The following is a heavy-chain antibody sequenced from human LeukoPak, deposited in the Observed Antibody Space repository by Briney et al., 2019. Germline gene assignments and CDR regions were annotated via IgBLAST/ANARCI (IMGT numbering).Heavy chain of an antibody. CDR1: GGSFSGYY. CDR3: ARGLIVVVPAASYYYYGMDV. V-gene: IGHV4-34*01. J-gene: IGHJ6*04. D-gene: IGHD2-2*01. CDR2: INHSGST. Sequence: PSETLSLTCAVYGGSFSGYYWRWIRQPPGKGLEGIGEINHSGSTNYNPSLKSRVTISVDTSKNQFSLKLSSVTAADTAVYYCARGLIVVVPAASYYYYGMDVWGKGTTVTVSS.